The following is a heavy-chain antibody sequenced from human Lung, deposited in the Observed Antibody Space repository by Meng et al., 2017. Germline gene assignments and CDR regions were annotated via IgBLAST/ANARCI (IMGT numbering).Heavy chain of an antibody. CDR3: ASDLAWVLFDY. CDR2: IVSDGGTT. D-gene: IGHD3-3*01. J-gene: IGHJ4*02. V-gene: IGHV3-74*01. Sequence: LVVAGGACVRPGVSWTLSCRASGITFGYYIMRWVRQSPGKGLEWMSRIVSDGGTTTYADSVKGRFTISRDNAKNTLYLQMSSLRADDTAVYYCASDLAWVLFDYWGQGTLVTVSS. CDR1: GITFGYYI.